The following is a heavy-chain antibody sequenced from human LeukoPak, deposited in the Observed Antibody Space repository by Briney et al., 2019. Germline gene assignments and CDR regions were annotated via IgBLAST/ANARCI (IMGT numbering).Heavy chain of an antibody. CDR1: GLTFSSFA. Sequence: GGSLRLSCAASGLTFSSFAMSWVRQAPGKGLEWVANIKQDGSEKYYVDSVKGRFTISRDNAKNSLYLQMNSLRAEDTAVYYCARGSGRHWGQGTLVTVSS. J-gene: IGHJ4*02. CDR3: ARGSGRH. D-gene: IGHD5-12*01. CDR2: IKQDGSEK. V-gene: IGHV3-7*01.